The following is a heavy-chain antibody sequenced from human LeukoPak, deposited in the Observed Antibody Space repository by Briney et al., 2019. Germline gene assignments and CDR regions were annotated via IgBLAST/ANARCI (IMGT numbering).Heavy chain of an antibody. CDR3: ARDGVVVVAATSVGYYGMDV. CDR2: ISSSSSTI. J-gene: IGHJ6*02. V-gene: IGHV3-48*02. Sequence: PGGSLRLSCAASGFTFSSYSMNWVREAPGKGLGWGSYISSSSSTIYYADSVKGRFTISRDNAKNSLYLQMNSLRDEDTAVYYCARDGVVVVAATSVGYYGMDVRGQGTTVTVSS. D-gene: IGHD2-15*01. CDR1: GFTFSSYS.